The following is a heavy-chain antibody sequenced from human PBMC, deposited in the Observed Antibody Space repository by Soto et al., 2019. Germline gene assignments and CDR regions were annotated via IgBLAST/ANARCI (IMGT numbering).Heavy chain of an antibody. Sequence: ASVKVSCKASGYTFTSYGISWVRQAPGQGLEWMGWISAYNGNTNYAQKLQGRVTMTTDTSTSTAYMELRSLRSDDTAVYYCAREVYYDFWSGYSNYYYGMDVWGQGTTGTVSA. V-gene: IGHV1-18*04. CDR1: GYTFTSYG. J-gene: IGHJ6*01. CDR3: AREVYYDFWSGYSNYYYGMDV. CDR2: ISAYNGNT. D-gene: IGHD3-3*01.